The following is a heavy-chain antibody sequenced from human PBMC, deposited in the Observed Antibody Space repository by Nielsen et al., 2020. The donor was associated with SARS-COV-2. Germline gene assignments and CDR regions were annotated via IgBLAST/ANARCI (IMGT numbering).Heavy chain of an antibody. Sequence: GESLKISCAASGFTFSSYGMHWVRQAPGKGLEWVAVISYDGSNKYYADSVKGRFTISRDNSKNTLYLQMNSLRAEDTAVYYCARVGYYGSGMDGMDVWGQGTTVTVSS. D-gene: IGHD3-10*01. J-gene: IGHJ6*02. CDR2: ISYDGSNK. V-gene: IGHV3-30*03. CDR1: GFTFSSYG. CDR3: ARVGYYGSGMDGMDV.